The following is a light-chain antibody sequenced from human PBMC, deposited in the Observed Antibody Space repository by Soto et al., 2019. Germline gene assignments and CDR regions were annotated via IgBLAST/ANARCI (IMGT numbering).Light chain of an antibody. CDR1: SSNIGAGYD. J-gene: IGLJ1*01. V-gene: IGLV1-40*01. Sequence: QLVLTQPPSVSGAPGQRVTISCTGSSSNIGAGYDVHWYQQLPGTAPKLLIYGNSNRPSGVPDRFSRSKSGTSASLAITGLQDEDEADYYCQSYDSSLSAHNYVFGTGTKLTVL. CDR2: GNS. CDR3: QSYDSSLSAHNYV.